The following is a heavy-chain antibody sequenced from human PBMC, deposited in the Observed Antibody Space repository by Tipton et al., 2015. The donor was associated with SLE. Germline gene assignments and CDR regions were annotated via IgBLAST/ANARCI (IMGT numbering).Heavy chain of an antibody. CDR1: GYSISSGYY. D-gene: IGHD5-24*01. CDR2: FSHSGST. J-gene: IGHJ4*02. CDR3: VRLELPATKADY. Sequence: TLSLTCAVSGYSISSGYYWGWVRQPPGKGLEWIGSFSHSGSTYYNASLKSRVTISVDTSKNQFSLKLSSVTAADTAVYYCVRLELPATKADYWGPGTLVTVSS. V-gene: IGHV4-38-2*01.